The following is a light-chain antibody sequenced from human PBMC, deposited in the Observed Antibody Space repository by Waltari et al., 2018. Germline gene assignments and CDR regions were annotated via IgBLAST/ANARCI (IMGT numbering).Light chain of an antibody. J-gene: IGLJ2*01. V-gene: IGLV1-47*01. CDR1: SSNIGTTY. Sequence: QSVLAQPPSASGTPGQRVTISCSGSSSNIGTTYVSWYQQFPGTAPKLLIYRNNQRPSGVPDRFSGSKSGTSVSLAISGLRSEDEADYYCAAWDDSLSGPVFGGGTKLTVL. CDR3: AAWDDSLSGPV. CDR2: RNN.